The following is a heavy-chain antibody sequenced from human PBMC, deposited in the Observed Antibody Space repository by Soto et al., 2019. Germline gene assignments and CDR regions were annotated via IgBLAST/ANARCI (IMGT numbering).Heavy chain of an antibody. CDR1: GGSITSSDW. CDR3: ARARGAIFGVVIRNWLDP. D-gene: IGHD3-3*01. CDR2: ILHNGST. V-gene: IGHV4-4*02. J-gene: IGHJ5*02. Sequence: SETLSLTCAVSGGSITSSDWWSWVRQSPRKGLEWVGEILHNGSTNYNPSLKSRVTMSVDRSKNQFSLELRSVTAADTAVYYCARARGAIFGVVIRNWLDPWGQGTLVTVYS.